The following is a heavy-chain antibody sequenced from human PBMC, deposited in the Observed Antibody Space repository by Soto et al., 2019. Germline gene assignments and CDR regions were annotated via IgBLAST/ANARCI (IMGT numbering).Heavy chain of an antibody. J-gene: IGHJ6*02. V-gene: IGHV1-69*11. Sequence: SVKVSCKASGGTFSNYAITWVRQAPGQGLEWLGRIIPIIGTRDYAQKFQGRVTITADPSTTTAYMELRSLTSDDTAKYYCAKNGQPPYYYYGMDVWGQGTTVTVSS. D-gene: IGHD2-8*01. CDR3: AKNGQPPYYYYGMDV. CDR2: IIPIIGTR. CDR1: GGTFSNYA.